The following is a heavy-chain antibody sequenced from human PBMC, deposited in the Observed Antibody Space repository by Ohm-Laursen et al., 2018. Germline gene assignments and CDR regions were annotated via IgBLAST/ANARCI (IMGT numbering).Heavy chain of an antibody. Sequence: SLRLSCTATGFTFDDYAIHWVRQAPGKGLEWVSGISWNGGSIDYADSVKGRFTISRDNAKNSLYLQMNSLRAEDTAVYYCARDLRAYYGMDVWGQGTTVTVSS. CDR2: ISWNGGSI. D-gene: IGHD3-10*01. CDR1: GFTFDDYA. CDR3: ARDLRAYYGMDV. V-gene: IGHV3-9*01. J-gene: IGHJ6*02.